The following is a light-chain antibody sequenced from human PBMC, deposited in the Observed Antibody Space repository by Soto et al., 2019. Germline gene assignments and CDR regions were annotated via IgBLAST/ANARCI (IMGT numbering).Light chain of an antibody. CDR1: SSDVGGYNY. CDR2: EVS. Sequence: QSALTQPPSASGSPGQSVTISCTGTSSDVGGYNYVSWYQQHPGKAPKLMIYEVSKRPSGVPDRFSGSKSGNTASLTVSWLQSEDEEDYYCSSYSGSSTLVFGGGTKLTV. J-gene: IGLJ2*01. CDR3: SSYSGSSTLV. V-gene: IGLV2-8*01.